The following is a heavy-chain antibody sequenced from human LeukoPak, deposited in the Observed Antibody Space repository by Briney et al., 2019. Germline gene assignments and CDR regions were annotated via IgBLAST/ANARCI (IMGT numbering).Heavy chain of an antibody. CDR2: LWYDGSNK. Sequence: PGGSLRLSCAASGFTFSSYGMHWVRQAPGKGLEWVAVLWYDGSNKYYTDSVKGRFTISRDNSKNMLYLQMNSLRAEDTAVYYCARGNTAMVTWGQGTLVTVPS. V-gene: IGHV3-33*01. D-gene: IGHD5-18*01. CDR1: GFTFSSYG. CDR3: ARGNTAMVT. J-gene: IGHJ4*02.